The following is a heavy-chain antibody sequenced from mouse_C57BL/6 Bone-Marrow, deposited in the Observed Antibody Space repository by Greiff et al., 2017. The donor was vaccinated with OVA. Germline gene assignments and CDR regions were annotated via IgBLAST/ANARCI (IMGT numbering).Heavy chain of an antibody. V-gene: IGHV1-54*01. D-gene: IGHD2-5*01. CDR2: INPGSGGT. CDR1: GYAFTNYL. J-gene: IGHJ3*01. Sequence: QVQLKESGAELVRPGTSVKVSCKASGYAFTNYLIEWVKQRPGQGLEWIGVINPGSGGTNYNEKFKGKATLTADKSSSTAYMQLSSLTSEDSAVYFCARLDYSNYGAYWGQGTLVTVSA. CDR3: ARLDYSNYGAY.